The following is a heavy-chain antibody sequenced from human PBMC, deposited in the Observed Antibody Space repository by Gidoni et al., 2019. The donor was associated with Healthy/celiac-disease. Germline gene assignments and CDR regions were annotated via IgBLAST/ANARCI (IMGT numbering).Heavy chain of an antibody. CDR1: GYTFTSYG. J-gene: IGHJ4*02. D-gene: IGHD3-22*01. CDR3: ARDRYYYDSSGYYYGYYFDY. CDR2: ISAYNGNT. Sequence: QVQLVQSGAEVKKPGASVKVSCKASGYTFTSYGISWVRQAPGQWREWRGWISAYNGNTNYEQKVQGRVTMTTDTSTSTAYMELRSLRSDDTAVYYCARDRYYYDSSGYYYGYYFDYWGQGTLVTVSS. V-gene: IGHV1-18*01.